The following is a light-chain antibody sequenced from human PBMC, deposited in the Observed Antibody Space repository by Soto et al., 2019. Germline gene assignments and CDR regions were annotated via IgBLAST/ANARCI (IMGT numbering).Light chain of an antibody. J-gene: IGLJ2*01. V-gene: IGLV2-8*01. CDR1: SSDVGAYNF. CDR3: SSYAGRTNLI. CDR2: EVT. Sequence: QSVLPQPPSASGSPGQSGTISCTGSSSDVGAYNFVSWYQQHPGKAPKLMIYEVTNRPSGVPDRFSGSKSGNTASLTVSGLQTEDEADYYCSSYAGRTNLIFGGGTKVTVL.